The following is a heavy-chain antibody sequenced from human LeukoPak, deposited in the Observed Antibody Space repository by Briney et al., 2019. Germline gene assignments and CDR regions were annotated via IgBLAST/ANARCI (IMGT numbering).Heavy chain of an antibody. CDR1: GFTFSDYY. D-gene: IGHD3-22*01. CDR2: ISSSGSTI. V-gene: IGHV3-11*01. Sequence: GGSLRLSCAASGFTFSDYYMSWIRQAPGKGLEWVSYISSSGSTIYYADSVKGRFTISRDNAKNSLYLQMNSLRAEHTAVDYGARGSPYYYDSSGPGPFDYWGQGTLVTVSS. J-gene: IGHJ4*02. CDR3: ARGSPYYYDSSGPGPFDY.